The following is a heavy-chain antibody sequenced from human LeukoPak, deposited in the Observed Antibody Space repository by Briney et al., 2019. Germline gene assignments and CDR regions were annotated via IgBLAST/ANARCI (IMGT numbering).Heavy chain of an antibody. CDR1: GYSFTIYW. J-gene: IGHJ4*02. Sequence: GEPLNISCKAPGYSFTIYWIGGVRQMPGKGLGWMGFIYPGDSDTRYSPSFQGQVTISADKSISTAYLQWSSLKASDTAMYYCARLRIAAAGPLDYWGQGTLVTVSS. CDR3: ARLRIAAAGPLDY. CDR2: IYPGDSDT. V-gene: IGHV5-51*01. D-gene: IGHD6-13*01.